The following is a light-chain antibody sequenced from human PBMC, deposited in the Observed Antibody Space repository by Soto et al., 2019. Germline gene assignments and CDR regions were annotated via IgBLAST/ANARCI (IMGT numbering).Light chain of an antibody. CDR1: QDISNY. Sequence: DLQMTQSPSSVSASVGARVTITCRASQDISNYLAWYQEKQGKAPKLLISATSTLQIGVPSRFSGSGSGTDFTLTISNLQPEDFASYYCQETKTFPFTFGGGTKVEIK. CDR3: QETKTFPFT. CDR2: ATS. J-gene: IGKJ4*01. V-gene: IGKV1D-12*01.